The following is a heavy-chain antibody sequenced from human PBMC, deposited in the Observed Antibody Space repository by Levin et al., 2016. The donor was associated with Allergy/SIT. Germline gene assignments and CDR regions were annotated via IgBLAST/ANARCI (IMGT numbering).Heavy chain of an antibody. V-gene: IGHV3-23*01. J-gene: IGHJ4*02. CDR3: ANGYYDFWSGYYPG. D-gene: IGHD3-3*01. CDR2: ISGSGGST. Sequence: GESLKISCTGSGFTFNNAWMSWVRQAPGKGLEWVSAISGSGGSTYYADSVKGRFTISRDNSKNTLYLQMNSLRAEDTAVYYCANGYYDFWSGYYPGWGQGTLVTVSS. CDR1: GFTFNNAW.